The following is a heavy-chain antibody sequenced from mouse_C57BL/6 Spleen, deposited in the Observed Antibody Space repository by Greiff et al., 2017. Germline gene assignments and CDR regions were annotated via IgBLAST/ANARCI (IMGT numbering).Heavy chain of an antibody. D-gene: IGHD2-13*01. CDR1: GYTFTSYW. CDR2: IDPSDSET. V-gene: IGHV1-52*01. CDR3: ARWGDYVGDYARDY. Sequence: VQLQQPGAELVRPGSSVKLSCKASGYTFTSYWMHWVKQRPIQGLEWIGNIDPSDSETHYNQKFKDKATLTVDKSSSTAYMQLSSLTSEDSAVYYGARWGDYVGDYARDYWGQGTSVTVSS. J-gene: IGHJ4*01.